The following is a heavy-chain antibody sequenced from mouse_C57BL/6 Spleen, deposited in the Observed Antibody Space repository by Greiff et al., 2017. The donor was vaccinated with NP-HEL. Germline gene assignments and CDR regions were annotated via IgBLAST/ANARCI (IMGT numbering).Heavy chain of an antibody. Sequence: QVQLQQPGAELVKPGASVKLSCKASGYTFTSYWMPWVQQRPGQGLEWIGEIDPSDSYTNYNQKFKGKATLTVDTSSSTAYMQLSSLTSEESAVYYCARKEAMDYWGQGTSVTVSS. J-gene: IGHJ4*01. V-gene: IGHV1-50*01. CDR3: ARKEAMDY. CDR2: IDPSDSYT. CDR1: GYTFTSYW.